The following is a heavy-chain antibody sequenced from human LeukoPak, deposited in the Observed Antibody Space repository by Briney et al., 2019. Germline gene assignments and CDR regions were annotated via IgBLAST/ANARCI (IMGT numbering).Heavy chain of an antibody. Sequence: GESLKISCKGSGYSFSSYWIGWVRQMPGKGLEWMCIIYPDDSDTRYSPSFQGHVTISADKSVSTAYLQWSSLKASDTAMYYCARHRKDIGFDSWGQGTLVTVSS. J-gene: IGHJ4*02. CDR3: ARHRKDIGFDS. D-gene: IGHD2-15*01. CDR1: GYSFSSYW. V-gene: IGHV5-51*01. CDR2: IYPDDSDT.